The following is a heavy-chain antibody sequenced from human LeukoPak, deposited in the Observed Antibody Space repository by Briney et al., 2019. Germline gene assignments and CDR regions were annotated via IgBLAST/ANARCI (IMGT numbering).Heavy chain of an antibody. CDR1: GYTFTSYG. CDR3: ARRLGGCYHDAFDI. J-gene: IGHJ3*02. V-gene: IGHV1-8*01. CDR2: MNPNSGNT. Sequence: GASVKVSCKASGYTFTSYGINWVRQATGQGLEWMGWMNPNSGNTGYAQKFQGRVTMTRNTSISTAYMELSSLRSEDTAVYYCARRLGGCYHDAFDIWGQGTMVTVSS. D-gene: IGHD1-26*01.